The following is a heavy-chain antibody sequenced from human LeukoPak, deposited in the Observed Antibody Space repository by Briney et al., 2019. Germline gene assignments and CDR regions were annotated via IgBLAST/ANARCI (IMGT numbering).Heavy chain of an antibody. Sequence: GGSLRLSCAASGFTFSSYAMSWVRQAPGKGLEWVSAISGSGGSTYYADSVKGRFTISRDNSKNTLYLQMNSLRAEDTAVYYCAAYYYDSSGYWNWGQETLVTVSS. CDR2: ISGSGGST. V-gene: IGHV3-23*01. CDR3: AAYYYDSSGYWN. CDR1: GFTFSSYA. J-gene: IGHJ4*02. D-gene: IGHD3-22*01.